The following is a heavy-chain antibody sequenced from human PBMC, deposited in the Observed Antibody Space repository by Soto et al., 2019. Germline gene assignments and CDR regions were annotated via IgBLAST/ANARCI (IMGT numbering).Heavy chain of an antibody. J-gene: IGHJ4*02. D-gene: IGHD3-16*01. CDR1: GFTFNNYG. CDR3: ARDKTLGGTTGSAFDS. V-gene: IGHV3-33*01. CDR2: IWYDASHK. Sequence: QVQVVESGGGVVQPGTSLRLSCAASGFTFNNYGMHWVRQAPGKGLEWVAVIWYDASHKYYADSVKGRFTISRDNSKNTLYLKMSSLRGEATAVYYCARDKTLGGTTGSAFDSWGQGTLVTVSS.